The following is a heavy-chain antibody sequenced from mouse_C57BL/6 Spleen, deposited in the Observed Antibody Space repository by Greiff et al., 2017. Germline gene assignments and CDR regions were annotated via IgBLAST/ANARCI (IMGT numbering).Heavy chain of an antibody. CDR1: GYSFTSYY. CDR3: ASAPVYWYFDV. CDR2: IYPGSGNT. J-gene: IGHJ1*03. Sequence: VKLVESGPELVKPGASVKISCKASGYSFTSYYIHWVKQRPGQGLEWIGWIYPGSGNTKYNEKFKGKATLTADTSSSTAYMQLSSLTSEDSAVYYCASAPVYWYFDVWGTGTTVTVSS. V-gene: IGHV1-66*01.